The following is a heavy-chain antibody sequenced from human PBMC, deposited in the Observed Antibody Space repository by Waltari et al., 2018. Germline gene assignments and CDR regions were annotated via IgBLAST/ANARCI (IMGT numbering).Heavy chain of an antibody. D-gene: IGHD3-22*01. J-gene: IGHJ3*01. CDR2: WSWNGGNL. CDR3: VKDMGTSGYDAFDV. V-gene: IGHV3-9*01. Sequence: EVKLVEIGGGLVQPGRSLRLSCAASGFTFDDYAMHWVRQVPGKGLEWGLGWSWNGGNLLYAESVRGRFTISRDNAKKSLFLQMTNLRPEDTAFYFCVKDMGTSGYDAFDVWGQGTKVTVS. CDR1: GFTFDDYA.